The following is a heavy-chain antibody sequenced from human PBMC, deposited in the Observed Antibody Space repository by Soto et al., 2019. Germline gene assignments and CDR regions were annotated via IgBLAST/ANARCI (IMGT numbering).Heavy chain of an antibody. V-gene: IGHV1-18*01. CDR2: ISVYNGHA. D-gene: IGHD3-10*01. CDR3: ARVGEGWLEPREFFQD. Sequence: ASVKVSCKTSGFSFTTYDIMWVRQAPGQGLEWMGWISVYNGHANYAQNLQGRVTMTTDTSTTTAYMELRSLSSDDTAVYYCARVGEGWLEPREFFQDWGQGTLVTVSS. CDR1: GFSFTTYD. J-gene: IGHJ1*01.